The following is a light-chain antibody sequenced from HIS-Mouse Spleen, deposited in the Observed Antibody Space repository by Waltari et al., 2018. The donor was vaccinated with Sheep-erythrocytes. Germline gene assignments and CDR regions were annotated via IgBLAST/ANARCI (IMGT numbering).Light chain of an antibody. CDR3: QQYYSTLLT. J-gene: IGKJ4*01. CDR1: QSVLYSSNNKNY. Sequence: DIVMTQSPASLAVSLGERATINCKSRQSVLYSSNNKNYLAWYQQKPGQPPKLPIYWASTRESGVPDRFSGSGSGTDFTLTISSLQAEDVAVYYCQQYYSTLLTFGGGTKVEVK. CDR2: WAS. V-gene: IGKV4-1*01.